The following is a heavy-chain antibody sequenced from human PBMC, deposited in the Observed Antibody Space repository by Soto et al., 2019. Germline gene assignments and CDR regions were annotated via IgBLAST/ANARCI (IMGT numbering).Heavy chain of an antibody. CDR2: IYYSGST. J-gene: IGHJ4*02. CDR1: GGSVSSGRYY. CDR3: ARASNITQSRRYFDY. D-gene: IGHD3-10*01. Sequence: QVQLQESGPGLVKPSETLSLTCTVSGGSVSSGRYYWSWLRQPPGKGLEWIGYIYYSGSTNYNPSLKSRVTISVDTSKNQFSLKLSSVTAADTAVYYCARASNITQSRRYFDYWGQGTLVTVSS. V-gene: IGHV4-61*01.